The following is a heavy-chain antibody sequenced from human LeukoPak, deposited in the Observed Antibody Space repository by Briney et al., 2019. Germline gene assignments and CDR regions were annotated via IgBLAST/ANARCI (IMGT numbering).Heavy chain of an antibody. CDR1: VGPFDSQY. CDR3: ASEIRIVHYDMDV. J-gene: IGHJ6*03. D-gene: IGHD6-6*01. Sequence: TSETLSLTCCVSVGPFDSQYWSWIRQPPGKGLEWIGYIYTSGSTNFNPSLRSRVAMSIDTSKNQCCLWDYSVTAANTAVYYCASEIRIVHYDMDVWGKGTTVIVSS. CDR2: IYTSGST. V-gene: IGHV4-4*09.